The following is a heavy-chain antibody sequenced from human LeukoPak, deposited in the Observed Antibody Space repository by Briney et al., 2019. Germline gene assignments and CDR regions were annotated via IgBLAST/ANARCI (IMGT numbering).Heavy chain of an antibody. CDR3: ARAPEYYMDV. D-gene: IGHD1-14*01. Sequence: PETLSLTCTVSGGSISSYYWSWIRQPPGKGLEWIGYIYYSGSTNYNLSLKSRVTISVDTSKNQFSLKLSPVTAADTAVYYCARAPEYYMDVWGKGTTVTVSS. V-gene: IGHV4-59*01. J-gene: IGHJ6*03. CDR2: IYYSGST. CDR1: GGSISSYY.